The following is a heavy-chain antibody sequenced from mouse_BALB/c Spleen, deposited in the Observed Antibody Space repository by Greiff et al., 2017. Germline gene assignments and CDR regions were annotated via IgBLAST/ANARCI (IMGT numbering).Heavy chain of an antibody. D-gene: IGHD2-4*01. CDR1: GFTFTDYY. J-gene: IGHJ2*01. CDR3: ARDMSTTSY. Sequence: EVMLVESGGGLVQPGGSLRLSCATSGFTFTDYYMSWVRQPPGKALEWLGFIRNKANGYTTEYSASVKGRFTISRDNSQSILYLQMNTLRAEDSATYYRARDMSTTSYWGQGTTLTVSS. CDR2: IRNKANGYTT. V-gene: IGHV7-3*02.